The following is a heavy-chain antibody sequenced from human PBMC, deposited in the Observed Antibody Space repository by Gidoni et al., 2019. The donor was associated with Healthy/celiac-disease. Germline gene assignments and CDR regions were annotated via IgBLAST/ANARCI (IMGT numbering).Heavy chain of an antibody. CDR3: ATLVWPYYDILTGRHTLPKAADAFDI. J-gene: IGHJ3*02. CDR1: GYSFTSYW. Sequence: VQLVQSGAEVKQPGESLKISCKGSGYSFTSYWIGWVRQMLGKGLEWMGIIYPGDSDTRYSPSFQGQVTISADKSISTAYLQWSSLKASDTAMYYCATLVWPYYDILTGRHTLPKAADAFDIWGQGTMVTVSS. CDR2: IYPGDSDT. D-gene: IGHD3-9*01. V-gene: IGHV5-51*03.